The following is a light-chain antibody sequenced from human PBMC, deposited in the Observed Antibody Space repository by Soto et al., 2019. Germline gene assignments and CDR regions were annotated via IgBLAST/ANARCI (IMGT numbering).Light chain of an antibody. CDR3: CSYAGGYTYL. CDR2: GVV. Sequence: QSALTQPRSVSGSPGQSVTISCTGTGNDVGAYNYASWYQQHPGRPPKLLIYGVVRWPSGVPDRFSGSKSGNTASLTISGLQAEDEADYFCCSYAGGYTYLFGTGTKATVL. J-gene: IGLJ1*01. V-gene: IGLV2-11*01. CDR1: GNDVGAYNY.